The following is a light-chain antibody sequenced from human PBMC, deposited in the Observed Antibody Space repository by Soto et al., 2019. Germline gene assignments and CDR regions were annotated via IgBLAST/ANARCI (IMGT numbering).Light chain of an antibody. CDR2: KAS. CDR1: QSISSW. J-gene: IGKJ1*01. V-gene: IGKV1-5*03. CDR3: QQFDRYSGT. Sequence: DIQMTQSPSTLSASVGDRVTITCRANQSISSWLAWYQQKPGKAPNLLIQKASNLETGVPSRFSGSGSGTEFTLTISSLQPDDFATYYCQQFDRYSGTFGQGTKVEIK.